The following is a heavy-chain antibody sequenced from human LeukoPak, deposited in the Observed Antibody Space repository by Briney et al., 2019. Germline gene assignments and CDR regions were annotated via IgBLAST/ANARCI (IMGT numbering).Heavy chain of an antibody. Sequence: PGGSLRLSYTASGFTFGDYAMTWVRQAPGKGLEWVGFIRSKAYGGTTEYAASVKGRFSISRDDSKSIAYLQMNSLKTEDTAVYYCTRDSGWYDYYYYMDVWGKGTTVTISS. D-gene: IGHD6-19*01. CDR3: TRDSGWYDYYYYMDV. J-gene: IGHJ6*03. CDR2: IRSKAYGGTT. CDR1: GFTFGDYA. V-gene: IGHV3-49*04.